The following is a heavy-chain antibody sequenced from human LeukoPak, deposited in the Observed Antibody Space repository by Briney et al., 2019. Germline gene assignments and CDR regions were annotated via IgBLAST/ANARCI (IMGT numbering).Heavy chain of an antibody. J-gene: IGHJ4*02. CDR1: GYTFTSYD. CDR2: MNPNSGNT. Sequence: ASVKVSCKASGYTFTSYDINWVRQATGQGLEWMGWMNPNSGNTGYAQKFQGRVTMTRNTSISTAYMELSSLRSEDTAVYYCAREAGTILTGYHKGPFDYWGQGTLVTVSS. D-gene: IGHD3-9*01. CDR3: AREAGTILTGYHKGPFDY. V-gene: IGHV1-8*01.